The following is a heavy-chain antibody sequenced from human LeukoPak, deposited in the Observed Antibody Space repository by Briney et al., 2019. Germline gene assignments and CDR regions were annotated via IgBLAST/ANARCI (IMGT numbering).Heavy chain of an antibody. Sequence: GGSLRLSCAASGFAFNNYSMSWVRQAPGKGLQWVANIKTDGSEKYYVDSVKGRFTISRDNAKNSLYLQMNSLRAEDTAVYYCATYSSLNRREFQYWGQGTLLTVSS. CDR3: ATYSSLNRREFQY. J-gene: IGHJ1*01. CDR2: IKTDGSEK. D-gene: IGHD3-22*01. V-gene: IGHV3-7*01. CDR1: GFAFNNYS.